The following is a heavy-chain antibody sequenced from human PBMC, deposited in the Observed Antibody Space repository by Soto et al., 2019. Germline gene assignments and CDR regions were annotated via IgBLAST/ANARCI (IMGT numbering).Heavy chain of an antibody. CDR1: GFIFTDYS. Sequence: GGSLRLSCSASGFIFTDYSMTWIRQAPGKGLEWVSYISNGDETTQYADSVKGRFSVSRDNAKKVLFLQMNSLRVDDTAVYYCARDPKCRDGYKFDPWGRGALATVSS. CDR2: ISNGDETT. J-gene: IGHJ5*02. D-gene: IGHD5-12*01. V-gene: IGHV3-11*01. CDR3: ARDPKCRDGYKFDP.